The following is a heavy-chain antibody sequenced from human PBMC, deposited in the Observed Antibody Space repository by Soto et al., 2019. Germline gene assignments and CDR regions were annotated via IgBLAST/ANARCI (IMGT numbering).Heavy chain of an antibody. V-gene: IGHV3-21*01. CDR2: ISSSSGYI. J-gene: IGHJ5*02. CDR3: ARAPGSIAAAGTIWFDP. Sequence: GGSLRLSCAASGFTFSSYSMNWVRQAPGKGLDWVSSISSSSGYIDYADSVKGRFTISRDNSKNTLYLQMNSLRAEDTAVYYCARAPGSIAAAGTIWFDPWGQGTLVTVSS. D-gene: IGHD6-13*01. CDR1: GFTFSSYS.